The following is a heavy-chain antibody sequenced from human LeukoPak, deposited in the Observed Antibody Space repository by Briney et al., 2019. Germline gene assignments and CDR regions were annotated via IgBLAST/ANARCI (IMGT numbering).Heavy chain of an antibody. D-gene: IGHD2-21*02. CDR3: ARTAYCGGDCSAFDY. J-gene: IGHJ4*02. V-gene: IGHV4-39*07. CDR2: IYYSGSA. Sequence: SETLSLTCTVSGGSVNSGTYYWSWIRQPPGKGLEWIGNIYYSGSAYYNPTLKSRVTISVDTSKNQFSLKLSSVTAADTAVYYCARTAYCGGDCSAFDYWGQGTLVTVSS. CDR1: GGSVNSGTYY.